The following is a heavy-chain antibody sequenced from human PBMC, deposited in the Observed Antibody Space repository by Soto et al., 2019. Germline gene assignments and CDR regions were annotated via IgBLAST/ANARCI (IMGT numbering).Heavy chain of an antibody. D-gene: IGHD5-18*01. V-gene: IGHV3-23*01. Sequence: GGSLRLSCAASGFTFSSFALSWVRQAPGKGLEWVSAISGSGDDTDYADSVKGRFTISRDNSKNTLYLQMNSLRAEDTAVYYCAGPGYSSQDYWGQGALVTVSS. CDR1: GFTFSSFA. J-gene: IGHJ4*02. CDR2: ISGSGDDT. CDR3: AGPGYSSQDY.